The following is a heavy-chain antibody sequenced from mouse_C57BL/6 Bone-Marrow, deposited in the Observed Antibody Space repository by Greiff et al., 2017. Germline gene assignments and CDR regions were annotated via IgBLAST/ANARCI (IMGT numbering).Heavy chain of an antibody. CDR2: ISYDGSN. V-gene: IGHV3-6*01. CDR1: GYSITSGYY. J-gene: IGHJ4*01. CDR3: ARDAMDY. Sequence: DVKLQESGPGLVKPSQSLSLTCSVTGYSITSGYYWNWIRQFPGNKLEWMGYISYDGSNNYNPSLKNRISITRDPSKNQFFLKCNSVTTEDTATYYCARDAMDYWGQGTSVTVSS.